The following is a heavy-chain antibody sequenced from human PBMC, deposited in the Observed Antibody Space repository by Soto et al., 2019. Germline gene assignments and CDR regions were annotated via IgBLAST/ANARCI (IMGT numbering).Heavy chain of an antibody. J-gene: IGHJ5*02. V-gene: IGHV4-34*01. Sequence: SSETLSLTCAVYGGSFSGYYWSWIRQPPGKGLEWIGEINHSGSTNYNPSLKSRVTISVDTSKNQFSLKLSSVTAADTAVYYCARGFMAVVRGDDWFDPWGQGTLVTVSS. D-gene: IGHD3-10*01. CDR1: GGSFSGYY. CDR2: INHSGST. CDR3: ARGFMAVVRGDDWFDP.